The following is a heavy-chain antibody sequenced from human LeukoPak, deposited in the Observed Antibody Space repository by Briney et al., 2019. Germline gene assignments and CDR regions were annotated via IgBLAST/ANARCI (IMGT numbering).Heavy chain of an antibody. Sequence: SETLSLTCTVSGGSISSSSYYWGWIRQPPGKGLEWIASTYYSGSTYYNPSLKSRVTISVDTSKNQFSLKLSSVTAADTAVYYCARGRKKDIVVVPAGVNAFDIWSQGTMVTVSS. CDR2: TYYSGST. J-gene: IGHJ3*02. CDR3: ARGRKKDIVVVPAGVNAFDI. V-gene: IGHV4-39*07. D-gene: IGHD2-2*01. CDR1: GGSISSSSYY.